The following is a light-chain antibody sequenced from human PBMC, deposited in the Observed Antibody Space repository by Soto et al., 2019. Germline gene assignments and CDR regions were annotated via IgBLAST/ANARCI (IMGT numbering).Light chain of an antibody. CDR1: QSVSSW. CDR3: QQYDNDSWT. J-gene: IGKJ1*01. Sequence: DIQMTQSPSTLSASVGDRVIITCRASQSVSSWLAWYQQKPGKAPNLLIYKASILKSGGPSRFSGSGSGTEFTLTISSLQPDDFVTYYCQQYDNDSWTFGQGTKVEIK. V-gene: IGKV1-5*03. CDR2: KAS.